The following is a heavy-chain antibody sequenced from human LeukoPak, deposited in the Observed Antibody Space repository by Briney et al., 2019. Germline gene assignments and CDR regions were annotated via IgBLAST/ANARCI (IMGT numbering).Heavy chain of an antibody. CDR2: ISSSSSTI. V-gene: IGHV3-48*01. Sequence: GGSLRLSCAASGFTFSSYSMNWVRQAPGKGLEWVSYISSSSSTIYYADSVKGRFTISRDNFKNTLYLQMTSLRVEDTAVYYCAKVSSSLHIDYWGQGTLVTVSS. D-gene: IGHD6-13*01. J-gene: IGHJ4*02. CDR1: GFTFSSYS. CDR3: AKVSSSLHIDY.